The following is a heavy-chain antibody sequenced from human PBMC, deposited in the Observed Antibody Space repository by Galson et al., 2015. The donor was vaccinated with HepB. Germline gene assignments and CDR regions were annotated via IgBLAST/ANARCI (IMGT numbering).Heavy chain of an antibody. CDR2: INPNSGGT. D-gene: IGHD6-13*01. Sequence: SVKVSCKASGYTFTSYYMHWVRQAPGQGLEWMGWINPNSGGTNYAQKFQGRVTMTRDTSISTAYMELSRLRSDDTAVYYCARTIGYPYYFDYWGQGTLVTVSS. V-gene: IGHV1-2*02. CDR3: ARTIGYPYYFDY. CDR1: GYTFTSYY. J-gene: IGHJ4*02.